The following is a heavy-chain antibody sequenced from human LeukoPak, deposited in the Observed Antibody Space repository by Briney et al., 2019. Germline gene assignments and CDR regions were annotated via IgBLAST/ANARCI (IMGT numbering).Heavy chain of an antibody. J-gene: IGHJ6*02. CDR2: IIPLFGTP. Sequence: ASVKVSCKASGDTFISYVISWVRQAPGQGLEWMGGIIPLFGTPNYAQKFQGRVTITADESTSTAYMELSSLRSEDTAVYYCARDYTSYCSSTSCPLEGYYYYGMDVWGQGTTVTVSS. CDR3: ARDYTSYCSSTSCPLEGYYYYGMDV. D-gene: IGHD2-2*01. V-gene: IGHV1-69*13. CDR1: GDTFISYV.